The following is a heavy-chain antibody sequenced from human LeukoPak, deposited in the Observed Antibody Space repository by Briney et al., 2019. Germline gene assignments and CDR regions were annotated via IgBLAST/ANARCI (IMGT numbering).Heavy chain of an antibody. CDR1: GYRFTSYW. D-gene: IGHD1-14*01. CDR2: IYPGDSDT. V-gene: IGHV5-51*01. Sequence: HGESLKISCKGSGYRFTSYWIGWVRQMPGKGLEWMGIIYPGDSDTRYSPSFQGQVTISADKSISAAYLQWSSLKAPDTAMYYCARGDRDRGVFDYWGQGTLVTVSS. CDR3: ARGDRDRGVFDY. J-gene: IGHJ4*02.